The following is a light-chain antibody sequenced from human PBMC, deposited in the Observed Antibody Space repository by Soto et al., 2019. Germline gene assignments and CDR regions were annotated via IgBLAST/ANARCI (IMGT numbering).Light chain of an antibody. V-gene: IGKV2-28*01. CDR1: QSLLHSTGYNY. J-gene: IGKJ5*01. Sequence: DIVMTQSPLSLPVTPGESASISCRSSQSLLHSTGYNYLDWYVXKQGQSPQLXIYLGSHRASGVPDRFSGSGSGTDLTMKISRVEAEDVGVYYCMQGTNWPITFGPGTRLEI. CDR3: MQGTNWPIT. CDR2: LGS.